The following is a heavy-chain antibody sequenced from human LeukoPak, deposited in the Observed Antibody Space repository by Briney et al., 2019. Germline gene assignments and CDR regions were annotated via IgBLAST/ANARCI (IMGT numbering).Heavy chain of an antibody. J-gene: IGHJ3*02. V-gene: IGHV4-59*01. Sequence: SQTLSLTCTVYGGSISSYYWSWIRQPPGKGLEWIGYIYYSGSSNYNPSLKSRVTISVDTSKNQFSLRLTSVIAADTAVYYCARDQNRAFDIWGQGTMVTVSS. D-gene: IGHD2/OR15-2a*01. CDR2: IYYSGSS. CDR3: ARDQNRAFDI. CDR1: GGSISSYY.